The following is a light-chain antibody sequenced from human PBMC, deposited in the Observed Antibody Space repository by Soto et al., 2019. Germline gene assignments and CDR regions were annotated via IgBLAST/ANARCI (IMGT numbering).Light chain of an antibody. J-gene: IGKJ4*01. CDR3: QQHNGWPLT. Sequence: EVVMTQSPATLSVAPGERATLSCRASQSINNALAWYQQKPGQAPRLLIFLASTRTTGVPARFSGSGSGTEFTLTISNRQSEDSAIYYCQQHNGWPLTFGGGTKVEIK. CDR2: LAS. V-gene: IGKV3-15*01. CDR1: QSINNA.